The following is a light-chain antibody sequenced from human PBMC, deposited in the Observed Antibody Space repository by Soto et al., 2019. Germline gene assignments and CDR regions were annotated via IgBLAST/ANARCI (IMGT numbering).Light chain of an antibody. V-gene: IGKV1-5*01. J-gene: IGKJ1*01. Sequence: DIQVTQSPSTLSASVGDRVTISCRASQSTSTWLAWYQQKPGKAPKLLIYDASVLETGVSSRFSGSGAGTDFTLTISGLQPDDSAIYYCQHYTTYSWTFGQGTKVE. CDR3: QHYTTYSWT. CDR1: QSTSTW. CDR2: DAS.